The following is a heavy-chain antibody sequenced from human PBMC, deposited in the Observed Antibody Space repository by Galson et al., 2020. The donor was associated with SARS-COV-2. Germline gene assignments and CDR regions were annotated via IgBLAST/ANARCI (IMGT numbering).Heavy chain of an antibody. CDR3: ARRMGITMIVVVITGGWIDP. J-gene: IGHJ5*02. V-gene: IGHV4-4*02. CDR2: IYHSGST. CDR1: GGSISSSNW. Sequence: ASETLSLTCAVSGGSISSSNWWSWVRQPPGKGLEWIGEIYHSGSTNYNPSLKSRVTISVDKSKNQFSLKLSSVTAADTAVYYCARRMGITMIVVVITGGWIDPWGQGTLVTVSS. D-gene: IGHD3-22*01.